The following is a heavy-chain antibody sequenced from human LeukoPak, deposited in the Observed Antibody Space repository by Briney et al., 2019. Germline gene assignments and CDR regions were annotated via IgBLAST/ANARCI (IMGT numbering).Heavy chain of an antibody. CDR2: ISSSGSTI. CDR1: GITVSDYY. J-gene: IGHJ4*02. D-gene: IGHD3-22*01. V-gene: IGHV3-11*01. CDR3: ARGSNYYDSSGPLDY. Sequence: GGSLRLSCAVSGITVSDYYMSWIRQAPGKGLEWVSYISSSGSTIYYADSVKGRFTISRDNAKNSLYLQMNSLRAEDTAVYYCARGSNYYDSSGPLDYWGQGTLVTVSS.